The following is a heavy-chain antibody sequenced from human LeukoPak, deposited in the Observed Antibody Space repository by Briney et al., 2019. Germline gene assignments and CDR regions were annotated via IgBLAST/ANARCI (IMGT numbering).Heavy chain of an antibody. Sequence: KPSETLSLTCTVSGGSISSSSYYWGWIRQPPGKGLEWIGSIYYSGSTYYNPSLKSRVTISVDTSKNQFSLKLSSVTAADTAVYYCARGEQTIYYYDSSGYLDYWGQGTLVTVSS. V-gene: IGHV4-39*07. CDR1: GGSISSSSYY. D-gene: IGHD3-22*01. CDR2: IYYSGST. CDR3: ARGEQTIYYYDSSGYLDY. J-gene: IGHJ4*02.